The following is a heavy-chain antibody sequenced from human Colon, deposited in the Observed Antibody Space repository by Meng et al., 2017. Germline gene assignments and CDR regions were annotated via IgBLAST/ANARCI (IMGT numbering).Heavy chain of an antibody. V-gene: IGHV4-34*01. CDR3: ARSVRLGVAGKSGAY. CDR1: CASFSGYS. D-gene: IGHD6-19*01. Sequence: QVQQQQRGPWLLKPSPTLALTLACYCASFSGYSSRWIRQPPGKGLEWIGEINHTGNTGYNPSLKSRLTISVDTSKNQFSLNLSSVTAADTALYYCARSVRLGVAGKSGAYWGQGTLVTVSS. CDR2: INHTGNT. J-gene: IGHJ4*02.